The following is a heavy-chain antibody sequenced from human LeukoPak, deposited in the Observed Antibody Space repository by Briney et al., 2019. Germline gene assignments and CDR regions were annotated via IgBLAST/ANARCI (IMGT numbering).Heavy chain of an antibody. D-gene: IGHD1-1*01. CDR3: ARARELEGTSTNFDY. CDR1: GYTFIDYY. Sequence: ASMKVSCKTFGYTFIDYYLHWVRQAPGQGLEWMGWINPNSGGTNYAQKFQGRVTMTRDTSISTAYMELSRLRSDDTAVYYCARARELEGTSTNFDYWGQGTLVTVSS. V-gene: IGHV1-2*02. CDR2: INPNSGGT. J-gene: IGHJ4*02.